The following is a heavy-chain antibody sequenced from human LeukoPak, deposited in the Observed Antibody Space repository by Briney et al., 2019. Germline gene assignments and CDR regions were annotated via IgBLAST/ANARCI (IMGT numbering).Heavy chain of an antibody. CDR3: ASFRLSYYYDSGSADALVI. J-gene: IGHJ3*02. CDR2: ISGSGGST. D-gene: IGHD3-10*01. CDR1: GFTFSSYA. Sequence: PGGSLRLSCAASGFTFSSYAMSWVRQAPGKGLEWVSAISGSGGSTYYADSVKGRFTISRDNSKNTLYLQMNSLRAEDTAVYYCASFRLSYYYDSGSADALVIWGQGTMVTVSS. V-gene: IGHV3-23*01.